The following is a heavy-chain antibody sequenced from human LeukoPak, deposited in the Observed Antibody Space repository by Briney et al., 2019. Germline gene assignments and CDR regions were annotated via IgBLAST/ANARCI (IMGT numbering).Heavy chain of an antibody. CDR2: INPGGDNT. V-gene: IGHV1-46*01. CDR3: ARIRDGYNEAYDI. CDR1: GYTFTKYY. Sequence: GASVKVSCKASGYTFTKYYIHWVRQAPGQGLEWMGLINPGGDNTNYAQNFQGRVTMTRDTSTSTAYMELSSLRSEDTAIYYCARIRDGYNEAYDIWGQGTVVTVPS. D-gene: IGHD5-24*01. J-gene: IGHJ3*02.